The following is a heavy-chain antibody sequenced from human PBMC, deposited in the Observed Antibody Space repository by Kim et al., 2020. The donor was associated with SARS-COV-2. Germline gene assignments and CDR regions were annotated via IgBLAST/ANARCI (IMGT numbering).Heavy chain of an antibody. Sequence: GGSLRLSCAASGFTFSSYGMHWVRQAPGKGLEWVAVISYDGSNKNYADSVKGRFTISRDNSKDTLYLQMNSLRAEDTAVYYCARDANRGYSYGGTYYYYG. CDR3: ARDANRGYSYGGTYYYYG. V-gene: IGHV3-30*04. J-gene: IGHJ6*01. D-gene: IGHD5-18*01. CDR2: ISYDGSNK. CDR1: GFTFSSYG.